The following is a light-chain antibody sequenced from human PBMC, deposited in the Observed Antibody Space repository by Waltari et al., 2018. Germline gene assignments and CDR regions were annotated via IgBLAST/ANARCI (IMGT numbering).Light chain of an antibody. Sequence: QSALTQPAAVSGSPGQSVTITCTGASSDNGRYHIGYWYQQLPGNAPKLVISDVSKRPSGVSDRFSGSKSGDTASLTISGLQFEDEADYYCCSYAGNYVWVFGGGTRLTVL. J-gene: IGLJ3*02. CDR2: DVS. V-gene: IGLV2-23*02. CDR3: CSYAGNYVWV. CDR1: SSDNGRYHI.